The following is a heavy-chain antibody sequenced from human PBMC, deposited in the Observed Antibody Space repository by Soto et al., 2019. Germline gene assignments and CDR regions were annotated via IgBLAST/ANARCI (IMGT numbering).Heavy chain of an antibody. CDR2: ISYDGSNK. Sequence: QVQLVESGGGVVQPGRSLRLSCAASGFTFSSYAMHWVRQAPGKGLEWVAVISYDGSNKYYADSVKGRFTISRDNSKNTLYLQMNRLRAEDTAVYYCARGVGGDTAMLGGYWGQGTLVTVSS. CDR3: ARGVGGDTAMLGGY. J-gene: IGHJ4*02. D-gene: IGHD5-18*01. CDR1: GFTFSSYA. V-gene: IGHV3-30-3*01.